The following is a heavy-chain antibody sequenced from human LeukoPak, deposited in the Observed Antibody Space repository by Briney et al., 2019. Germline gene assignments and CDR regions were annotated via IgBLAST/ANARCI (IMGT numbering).Heavy chain of an antibody. V-gene: IGHV1-18*01. CDR2: ISAYNGNT. CDR3: ARGWSRQSRYYGSGSYPDY. D-gene: IGHD3-10*01. Sequence: ASVKVSCKASGYTFTSYAMNWVRQAPGQGLEWMGWISAYNGNTNYAQKLQGRVTMTTDTSTSTAYMELRSLRSDDTAVYYCARGWSRQSRYYGSGSYPDYWGQGTLVTVSS. J-gene: IGHJ4*02. CDR1: GYTFTSYA.